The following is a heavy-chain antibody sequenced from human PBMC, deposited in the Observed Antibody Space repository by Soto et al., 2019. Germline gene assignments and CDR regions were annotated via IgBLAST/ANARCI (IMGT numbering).Heavy chain of an antibody. CDR3: ARDNGGLVRYYYPGMDV. CDR1: GYPFIDYY. CDR2: ISPKSGGT. V-gene: IGHV1-2*02. J-gene: IGHJ6*02. Sequence: QVQLVQSGAEVKKPGASVKVSCEASGYPFIDYYMHWVRQAPGQGFEWMGRISPKSGGTNYAQKFQGRVTMTWDTSLNTAYMELRSLTSDDTAVYFCARDNGGLVRYYYPGMDVWGQGTTVTVSS. D-gene: IGHD3-9*01.